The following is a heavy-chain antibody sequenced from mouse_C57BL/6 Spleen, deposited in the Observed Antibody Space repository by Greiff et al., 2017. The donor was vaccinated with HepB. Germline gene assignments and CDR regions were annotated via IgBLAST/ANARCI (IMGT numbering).Heavy chain of an antibody. CDR2: IDPEDGET. J-gene: IGHJ3*01. CDR3: ARGGSSGLFAY. V-gene: IGHV14-2*01. D-gene: IGHD3-2*02. Sequence: EVQLQQSGAELVKPGASVKLSCTASGFNITDYYMHWVKQRTAQGLEWIGRIDPEDGETKYAPKFQGKATITTDTSSNSAYLQLSSLTSEDTAVYECARGGSSGLFAYWGQGTLVTVSA. CDR1: GFNITDYY.